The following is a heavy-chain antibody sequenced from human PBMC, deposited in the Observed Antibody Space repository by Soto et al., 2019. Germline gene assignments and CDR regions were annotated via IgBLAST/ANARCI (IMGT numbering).Heavy chain of an antibody. CDR3: AKDNHRDLHAYPAQRTSDP. CDR1: GGSFSGYY. J-gene: IGHJ5*02. CDR2: INHSGST. Sequence: PSETLSLTCAGYGGSFSGYYWSWIRQPPGKGLEWIGEINHSGSTNYNPSLKSRVTVSVDTSKNQFSLKLTSVTAADTAVYYCAKDNHRDLHAYPAQRTSDP. V-gene: IGHV4-34*01. D-gene: IGHD1-1*01.